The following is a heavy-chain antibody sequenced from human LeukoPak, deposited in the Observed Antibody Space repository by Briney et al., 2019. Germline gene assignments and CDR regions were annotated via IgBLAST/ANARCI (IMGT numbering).Heavy chain of an antibody. CDR1: GYTFTSYG. CDR3: ARVFTMIGDLENDAFDI. J-gene: IGHJ3*02. CDR2: ISAYNGNT. Sequence: ASVKVSCKASGYTFTSYGISWVRQAPGQGLEWMGWISAYNGNTNYAQKLQGRVTMTTDTSTSTAYMELRSLRAEDTAVYYCARVFTMIGDLENDAFDIWVQGTMVTVSS. V-gene: IGHV1-18*01. D-gene: IGHD3-22*01.